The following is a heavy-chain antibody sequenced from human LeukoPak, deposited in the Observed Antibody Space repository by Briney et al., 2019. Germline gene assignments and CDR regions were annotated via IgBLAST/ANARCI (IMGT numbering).Heavy chain of an antibody. D-gene: IGHD2-15*01. J-gene: IGHJ5*02. CDR2: INYSGAT. V-gene: IGHV4-39*01. CDR1: GDSISSSSDC. Sequence: SETLSLTCTVSGDSISSSSDCWGWLRQPPGKGLEWIGSINYSGATYYNPSLKSRVTLSVDTSKNQFSLKLSSVTAADTAVYYCTRHPPYTNTCYMWFDPWGQGTLVTVSS. CDR3: TRHPPYTNTCYMWFDP.